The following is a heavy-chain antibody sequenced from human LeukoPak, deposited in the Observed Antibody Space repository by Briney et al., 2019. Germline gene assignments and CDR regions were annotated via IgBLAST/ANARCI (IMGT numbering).Heavy chain of an antibody. Sequence: SETLSLTCTVSGGSISSGDYYWSWIRQPPGKGLEWIGYIYYSGSTHYNPSLKSRVTISVDTSKNQFSLKLSSVTAADTAVYYCASPSGYSGYGFVYWGQGTLVTVSS. CDR3: ASPSGYSGYGFVY. CDR2: IYYSGST. V-gene: IGHV4-30-4*01. CDR1: GGSISSGDYY. J-gene: IGHJ4*02. D-gene: IGHD5-12*01.